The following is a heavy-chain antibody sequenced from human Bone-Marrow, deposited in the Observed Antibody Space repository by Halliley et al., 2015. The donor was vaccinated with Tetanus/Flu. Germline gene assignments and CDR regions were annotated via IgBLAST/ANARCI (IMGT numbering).Heavy chain of an antibody. J-gene: IGHJ6*02. V-gene: IGHV3-33*01. D-gene: IGHD6-13*01. Sequence: SDKNYADSVKGRFPISRNNSKNIVYLQMDGLRAEDSAVYYCARDRRIAAAATGDYYYYGMDVWGQGTTVTVAS. CDR3: ARDRRIAAAATGDYYYYGMDV. CDR2: SDK.